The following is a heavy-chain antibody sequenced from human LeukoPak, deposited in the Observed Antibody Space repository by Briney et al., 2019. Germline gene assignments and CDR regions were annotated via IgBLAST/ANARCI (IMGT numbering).Heavy chain of an antibody. V-gene: IGHV3-33*01. J-gene: IGHJ6*04. CDR1: GFTFSSYG. CDR2: IWYDGSNK. Sequence: HPGRSLRLSCAASGFTFSSYGMHWVRQAPGRGLEWVAVIWYDGSNKYYADSVKGRFTISRDNSKNTLYLQMNSLRAEGTAVYYCARDRFTMVRGVSLGAVWGKGTTVTVSS. D-gene: IGHD3-10*01. CDR3: ARDRFTMVRGVSLGAV.